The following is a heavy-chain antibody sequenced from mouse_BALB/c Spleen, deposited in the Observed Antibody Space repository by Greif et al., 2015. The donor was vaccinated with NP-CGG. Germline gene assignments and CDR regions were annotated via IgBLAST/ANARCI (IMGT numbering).Heavy chain of an antibody. J-gene: IGHJ4*01. CDR2: ISYSGST. CDR3: AGSGYGTHYYAMDY. V-gene: IGHV3-8*02. CDR1: GDSITSGY. Sequence: EVQLQQSGPSLVKPSQTLSLTCSVTGDSITSGYWNWIRKFPGNKLEYMGYISYSGSTYYNPSLKSRISITRDTSKNQYYLQLNSVTTEDTATYYCAGSGYGTHYYAMDYWGQGTSVTVSS. D-gene: IGHD2-10*02.